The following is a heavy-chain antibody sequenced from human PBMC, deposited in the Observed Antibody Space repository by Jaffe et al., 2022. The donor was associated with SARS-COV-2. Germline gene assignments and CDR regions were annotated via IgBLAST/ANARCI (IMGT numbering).Heavy chain of an antibody. D-gene: IGHD3-22*01. CDR2: IVVGSGNT. V-gene: IGHV1-58*02. Sequence: QMQLVQSGPEVKKPGTSVKVSCKASGFTFTSSAMQWVRQARGQRLEWIGWIVVGSGNTNYAQKFQERVTITRDMSTSTAYMELSSLRSEDTAVYYCAADPYYYDSSGSPPLVVYWGQGTLVTVSS. J-gene: IGHJ4*02. CDR3: AADPYYYDSSGSPPLVVY. CDR1: GFTFTSSA.